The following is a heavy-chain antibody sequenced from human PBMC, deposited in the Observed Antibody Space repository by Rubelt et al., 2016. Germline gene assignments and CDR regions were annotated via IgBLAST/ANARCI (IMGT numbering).Heavy chain of an antibody. CDR1: GGSFSGYY. Sequence: QVQLQQGGAGLLKPSETLSLTCAVYGGSFSGYYWSWIRQPPGKGLEWIGEINLGGSSNYNPSLKTRVTISVDTSKNQFSLKLSSVTAADTAVYYCARGYDYYGSGRGDAFDIWGQGTMVTVPS. J-gene: IGHJ3*02. V-gene: IGHV4-34*02. D-gene: IGHD3-10*01. CDR3: ARGYDYYGSGRGDAFDI. CDR2: INLGGSS.